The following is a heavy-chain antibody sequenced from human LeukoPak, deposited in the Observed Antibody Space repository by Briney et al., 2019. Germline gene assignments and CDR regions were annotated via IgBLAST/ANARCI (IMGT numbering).Heavy chain of an antibody. CDR2: INPNSGGT. Sequence: GASVKVSCKASGYTFTGYYINWVRQAPGQGLEWMGWINPNSGGTNYAQKFQGRVTMTRDTSISTAYMELSRLRSDDTAVYYCAREIPPYYYDSSSYANWFDPWGQGTLVTVSS. CDR1: GYTFTGYY. D-gene: IGHD3-22*01. CDR3: AREIPPYYYDSSSYANWFDP. J-gene: IGHJ5*02. V-gene: IGHV1-2*02.